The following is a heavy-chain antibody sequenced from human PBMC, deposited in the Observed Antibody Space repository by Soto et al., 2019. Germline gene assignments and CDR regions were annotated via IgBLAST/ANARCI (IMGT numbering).Heavy chain of an antibody. J-gene: IGHJ4*02. V-gene: IGHV4-39*01. CDR1: GGSVTNSSYY. D-gene: IGHD4-17*01. CDR3: VSQRTTVPTQAYFDY. CDR2: VYYRGRS. Sequence: PSETVSLTCTVSGGSVTNSSYYWGWIRQSTGKGLEWVGSVYYRGRSYSKSSVKSRVTISVDTSKNRFSLSLNSVTASDTAVYFCVSQRTTVPTQAYFDYWGPGALVTVSS.